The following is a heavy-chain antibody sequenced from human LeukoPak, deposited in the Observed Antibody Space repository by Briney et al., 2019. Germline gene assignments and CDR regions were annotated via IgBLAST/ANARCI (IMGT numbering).Heavy chain of an antibody. Sequence: PSETLSLTCTVSGGSISTYYWSWIRQPPGKGLEWIAYIDYRGSTTYNPSLRSRVTISVDTSRNQFSLKLSSVTAADTAVYYCARGGRGRFDPWGQGTLVTVSS. J-gene: IGHJ5*02. CDR3: ARGGRGRFDP. D-gene: IGHD3-10*01. CDR1: GGSISTYY. V-gene: IGHV4-59*01. CDR2: IDYRGST.